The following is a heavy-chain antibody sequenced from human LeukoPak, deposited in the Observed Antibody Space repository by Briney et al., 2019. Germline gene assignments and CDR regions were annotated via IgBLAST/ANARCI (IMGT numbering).Heavy chain of an antibody. CDR1: RFTFSNYW. J-gene: IGHJ4*02. CDR2: INSDGSIT. Sequence: PGGSLRLSCAASRFTFSNYWMHWVRQAPGEGLVWVSRINSDGSITTYADSVKGRCTISRDNAENTLYLQMNSLRAEDTAVYYCARDRDGYAIFDYWGQGTLVTVSS. D-gene: IGHD5-24*01. CDR3: ARDRDGYAIFDY. V-gene: IGHV3-74*01.